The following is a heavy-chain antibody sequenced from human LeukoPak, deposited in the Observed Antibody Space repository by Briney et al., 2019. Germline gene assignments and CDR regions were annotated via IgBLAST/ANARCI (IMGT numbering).Heavy chain of an antibody. CDR1: GYTFTGYY. V-gene: IGHV1-2*02. CDR2: INPNSGGT. CDR3: ARVGIVGATDWFDP. J-gene: IGHJ5*02. Sequence: ASVKVSCKASGYTFTGYYMHWVRQAPGQGLEWVGWINPNSGGTNYAQKFQGRVTMTRDTSISTAYMELSRLRSDDTAVYYCARVGIVGATDWFDPWGQGTLVTVSS. D-gene: IGHD1-26*01.